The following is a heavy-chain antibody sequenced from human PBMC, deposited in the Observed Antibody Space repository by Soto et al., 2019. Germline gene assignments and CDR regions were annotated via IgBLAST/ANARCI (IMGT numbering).Heavy chain of an antibody. CDR1: GFTFSSYA. V-gene: IGHV3-30-3*01. D-gene: IGHD2-2*01. CDR2: ISYDGSNK. CDR3: ASFWDCSSTSCYATIPLDY. J-gene: IGHJ4*02. Sequence: PGGSLRLSCAASGFTFSSYAMHWVRQAPGKGLEWVAVISYDGSNKYYADSVKGRFTTSRDNSKNTLYLQMSSLRAEDTAVYYCASFWDCSSTSCYATIPLDYWGQGTLVTVSS.